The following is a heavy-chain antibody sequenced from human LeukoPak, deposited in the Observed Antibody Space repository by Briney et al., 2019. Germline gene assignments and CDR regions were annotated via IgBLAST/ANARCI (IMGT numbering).Heavy chain of an antibody. CDR2: IYYSGST. D-gene: IGHD4-17*01. Sequence: PSVTLFLTCTVSGGSISSYYWSWIRQPPGKGLEWIGYIYYSGSTNYNPSLKSRVTISVDTSKNQFSLKLSSVTAADTAVYYCARVVTTVTAYAFDIWGQGTMVTVSS. CDR3: ARVVTTVTAYAFDI. J-gene: IGHJ3*02. CDR1: GGSISSYY. V-gene: IGHV4-59*01.